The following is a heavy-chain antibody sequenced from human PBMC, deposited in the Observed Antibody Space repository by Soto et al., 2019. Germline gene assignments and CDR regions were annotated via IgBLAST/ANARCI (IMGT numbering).Heavy chain of an antibody. CDR1: GFTFSSYD. CDR2: IGTAGDT. Sequence: GGSLRLSCAASGFTFSSYDMHWVRQATGKGLEWVSAIGTAGDTYYPGSVKGRFTISRENAKNSLYLQMNSLRAGDTAVYYCARGTGEGGAFDYWGQGTLVTVSS. V-gene: IGHV3-13*01. CDR3: ARGTGEGGAFDY. D-gene: IGHD7-27*01. J-gene: IGHJ4*02.